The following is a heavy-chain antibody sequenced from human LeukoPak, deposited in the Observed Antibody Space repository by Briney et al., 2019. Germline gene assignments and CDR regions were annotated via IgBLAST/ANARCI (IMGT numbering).Heavy chain of an antibody. V-gene: IGHV4-59*01. D-gene: IGHD6-13*01. CDR1: GVAISSYY. CDR2: MYYSGST. Sequence: SETLSLTCTVSGVAISSYYRSWVRQPPGKGLEWIGYMYYSGSTNYNPSLKSRVTISLDTSNNQFSLKLTSVAAEDTAVYYCGRAHSSSWYMNYWGQGTLVTVSS. CDR3: GRAHSSSWYMNY. J-gene: IGHJ4*02.